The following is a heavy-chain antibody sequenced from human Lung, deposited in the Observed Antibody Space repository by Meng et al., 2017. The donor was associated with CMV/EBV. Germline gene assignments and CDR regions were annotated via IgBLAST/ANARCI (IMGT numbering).Heavy chain of an antibody. CDR2: IYHSGST. J-gene: IGHJ4*02. D-gene: IGHD6-19*01. CDR3: ASFPPPGKQWLVTDY. V-gene: IGHV4-4*02. CDR1: GGSLSSSNW. Sequence: HVQLQESGPGLVKPSGTLSLTCAVSGGSLSSSNWWSWVRQPPGKGLEWIGEIYHSGSTNYNPSLKSRVTISVDKSKNQFSLKLSSVTAADTAVYYCASFPPPGKQWLVTDYWGQGTLVTVSS.